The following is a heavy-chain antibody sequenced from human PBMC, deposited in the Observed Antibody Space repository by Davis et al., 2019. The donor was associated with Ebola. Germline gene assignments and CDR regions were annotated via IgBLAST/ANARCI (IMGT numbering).Heavy chain of an antibody. V-gene: IGHV3-7*03. CDR1: RFTLSTYW. CDR3: ARGDSRWSNWYFDL. CDR2: MKPDGSDK. D-gene: IGHD2-15*01. Sequence: PGGSLRLSCAASRFTLSTYWMHWVRQAPGKGLEWVAKMKPDGSDKNYVDSVKGRFTISRDNAENSLYLQMNSLRVEDTAVYYCARGDSRWSNWYFDLWGRGTLVTVSS. J-gene: IGHJ2*01.